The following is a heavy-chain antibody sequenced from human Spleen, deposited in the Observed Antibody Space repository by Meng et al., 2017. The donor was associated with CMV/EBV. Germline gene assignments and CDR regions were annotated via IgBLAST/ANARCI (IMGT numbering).Heavy chain of an antibody. J-gene: IGHJ4*02. CDR2: ISDDGRNK. CDR3: AKDINYFGWGNYSGVKE. CDR1: GFTFSVYA. V-gene: IGHV3-30-3*01. Sequence: GESLKISCAASGFTFSVYAMHWVRQAPGKGLEWAAGISDDGRNKYYADSVKGRFTISRDNSKNTLYLQMNSLRTEDTAIYYCAKDINYFGWGNYSGVKEWGQGTLVTVSS. D-gene: IGHD3-10*01.